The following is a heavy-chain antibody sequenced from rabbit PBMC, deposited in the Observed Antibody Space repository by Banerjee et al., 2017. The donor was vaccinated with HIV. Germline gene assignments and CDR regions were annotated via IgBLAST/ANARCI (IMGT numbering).Heavy chain of an antibody. CDR1: GFSFTSKYV. V-gene: IGHV1S45*01. CDR2: INTSTGNT. CDR3: ARDDVTSGGYVLNL. D-gene: IGHD1-1*01. J-gene: IGHJ4*01. Sequence: QEQLEESGGDLVKPEGSLTLTCTASGFSFTSKYVMCWVRQAPGKGLEWIACINTSTGNTVYASWAKGRFTMSKTSSTTVTLQMTSLTVADTATYFCARDDVTSGGYVLNLWGPGTLVTVS.